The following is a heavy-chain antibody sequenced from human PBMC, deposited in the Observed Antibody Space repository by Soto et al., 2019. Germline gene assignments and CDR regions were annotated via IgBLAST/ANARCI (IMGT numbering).Heavy chain of an antibody. Sequence: EVQLVESGGGLVQPGGSLRLSCAASGFTFTSYEMNWVRQAPGKGLEWVSYISSSGTTMYYADSVKGRFTISRDNAKNSLYLQMNSLRAEDTAVYYCVRAGIYVNWDQGTLVTVSS. J-gene: IGHJ4*02. CDR3: VRAGIYVN. V-gene: IGHV3-48*03. CDR2: ISSSGTTM. CDR1: GFTFTSYE. D-gene: IGHD5-12*01.